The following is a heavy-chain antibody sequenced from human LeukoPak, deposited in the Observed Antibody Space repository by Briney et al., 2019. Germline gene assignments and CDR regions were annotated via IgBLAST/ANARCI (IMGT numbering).Heavy chain of an antibody. Sequence: PGGSLRLSCAASGFTFSDYYMSWIRQAPGKGLEWVSSISSSSYIYYADSVKGRFTISRDNAKNSLYLQMNSLRAEDTAVYYCARDRGEMATIVLDYWGQGTLVTVSS. CDR1: GFTFSDYY. CDR2: ISSSSYI. CDR3: ARDRGEMATIVLDY. J-gene: IGHJ4*02. D-gene: IGHD5-24*01. V-gene: IGHV3-69-1*01.